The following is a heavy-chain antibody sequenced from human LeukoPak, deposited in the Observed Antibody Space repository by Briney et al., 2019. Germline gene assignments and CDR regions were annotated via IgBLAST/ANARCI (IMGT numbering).Heavy chain of an antibody. CDR1: GGSFSGYY. J-gene: IGHJ3*02. CDR3: ARGLVSHAFDI. Sequence: SETLSPTCAVYGGSFSGYYWSWIRQPPGKGLEWIGEINHSGSTNYNPSLKSRVTISVDTSKNQFSLKLSSVTAADTAVYYCARGLVSHAFDIWGQGTMVTVSS. CDR2: INHSGST. D-gene: IGHD2-8*01. V-gene: IGHV4-34*01.